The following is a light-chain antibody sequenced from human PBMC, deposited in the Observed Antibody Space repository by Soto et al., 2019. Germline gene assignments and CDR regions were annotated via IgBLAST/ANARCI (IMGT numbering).Light chain of an antibody. CDR3: QQRSVWPIT. V-gene: IGKV3D-20*02. Sequence: EIVLTQSPGTLSLSPGDTATLSCRTSQSVSRNYLAWYQQKPGQAPRLLIYGISSRPTAIPDRFSGSGSGTDFTLTISSLEPEDFAVYYCQQRSVWPITFGQGTRLEIK. J-gene: IGKJ5*01. CDR1: QSVSRNY. CDR2: GIS.